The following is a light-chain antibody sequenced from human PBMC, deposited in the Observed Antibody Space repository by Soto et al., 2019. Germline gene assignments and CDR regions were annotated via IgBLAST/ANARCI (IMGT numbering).Light chain of an antibody. Sequence: EIVLTQSPATLSLSPGERATLSCRASQSVNNYLAWYQQKPGQAPRLLIYDASNRATGIPARFSGSGSETDFTLTISSLEPEDYAVDYCQQRRSWPITFGQGTRLEIK. J-gene: IGKJ5*01. CDR2: DAS. CDR3: QQRRSWPIT. V-gene: IGKV3-11*01. CDR1: QSVNNY.